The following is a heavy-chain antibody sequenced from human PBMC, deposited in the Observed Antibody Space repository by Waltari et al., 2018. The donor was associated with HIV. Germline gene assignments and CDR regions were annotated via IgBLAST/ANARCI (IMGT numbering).Heavy chain of an antibody. CDR3: ARVVPAAFSFDP. Sequence: QVQLQESGPGLVKPSQTLSLTCTVSGGSISSGSYYWSWIRQPAGKGLELIGRIYTSGSTNYNPSLKSRVTISVDTSKNQVSLKLSSVTAADTAVYYCARVVPAAFSFDPWGQGTLVTVSS. CDR1: GGSISSGSYY. V-gene: IGHV4-61*02. J-gene: IGHJ5*02. CDR2: IYTSGST. D-gene: IGHD2-2*01.